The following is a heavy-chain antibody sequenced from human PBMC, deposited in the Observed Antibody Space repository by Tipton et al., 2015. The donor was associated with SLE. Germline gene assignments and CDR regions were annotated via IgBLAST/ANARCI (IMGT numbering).Heavy chain of an antibody. J-gene: IGHJ4*02. CDR1: GGSISSGSYY. CDR3: AGGAAAGWFLDY. Sequence: TLSLTCTVSGGSISSGSYYWSWIRQPPGKGLEWIAYIYYTGSTTYNPSLKRRLTMSVDTSKNQFSLKLSSVTAADTAVYYCAGGAAAGWFLDYWGQGTLVTVSS. D-gene: IGHD6-13*01. V-gene: IGHV4-61*01. CDR2: IYYTGST.